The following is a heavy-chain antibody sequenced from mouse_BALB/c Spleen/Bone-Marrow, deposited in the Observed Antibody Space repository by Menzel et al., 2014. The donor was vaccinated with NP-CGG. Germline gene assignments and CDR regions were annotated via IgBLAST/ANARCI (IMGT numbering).Heavy chain of an antibody. D-gene: IGHD2-3*01. J-gene: IGHJ3*01. CDR1: GFDFSRHW. Sequence: VQLKESGGGLVQPGGSLKLSCAASGFDFSRHWMSWVRQAPGKGLQWIGEINPESNTINYTPSLKDKFIISRDNAKNTLYLQMSKVRSEDTALYCCARLGYYGWFAYWGQGTQVTVSA. V-gene: IGHV4-1*02. CDR3: ARLGYYGWFAY. CDR2: INPESNTI.